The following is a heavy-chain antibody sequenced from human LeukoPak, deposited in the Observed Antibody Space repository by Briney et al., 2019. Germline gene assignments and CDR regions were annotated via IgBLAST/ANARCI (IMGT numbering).Heavy chain of an antibody. CDR1: GYTFTSYD. CDR3: ATFPSSTSFYNCFDP. D-gene: IGHD2-2*01. Sequence: ASLKVCCKASGYTFTSYDPNWVRQATGQGLECMGWMNPNSGNTRYAQKLQGRVTMTRNTSISTAYMELSSLTSEDTAVYYCATFPSSTSFYNCFDPWGQGTLVTVSS. J-gene: IGHJ5*02. CDR2: MNPNSGNT. V-gene: IGHV1-8*01.